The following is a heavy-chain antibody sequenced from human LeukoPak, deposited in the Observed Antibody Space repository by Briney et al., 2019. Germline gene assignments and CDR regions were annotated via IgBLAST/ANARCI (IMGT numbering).Heavy chain of an antibody. D-gene: IGHD3-22*01. CDR1: GFTFSSYS. V-gene: IGHV3-21*01. J-gene: IGHJ3*02. CDR2: ISSSSSNI. CDR3: ARDEAIVVVIPFDI. Sequence: GGSLRLSCAASGFTFSSYSMNWVRQTPGKGLEWVSSISSSSSNIYYADSVKGRFTISRDNAKNSLYLQMNSLRAEDTAVYYCARDEAIVVVIPFDIWGQGTMVTVSS.